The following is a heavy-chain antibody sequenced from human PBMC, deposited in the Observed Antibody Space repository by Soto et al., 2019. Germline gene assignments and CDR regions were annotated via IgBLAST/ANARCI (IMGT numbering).Heavy chain of an antibody. CDR2: INHSGST. V-gene: IGHV4-34*01. Sequence: PSETLSLTCAVYGGSFSGYYWSWIRQPPGKGLEWIGEINHSGSTNYNPSLKSRVTISVDTSKNQFSLKLSSVTAADTAVYYCASLGEDSSGYSSPTGFDYWGQGTLVTVSS. CDR1: GGSFSGYY. D-gene: IGHD3-22*01. CDR3: ASLGEDSSGYSSPTGFDY. J-gene: IGHJ4*02.